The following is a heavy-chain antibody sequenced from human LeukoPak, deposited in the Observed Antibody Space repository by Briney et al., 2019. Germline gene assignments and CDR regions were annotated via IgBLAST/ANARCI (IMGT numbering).Heavy chain of an antibody. J-gene: IGHJ5*02. CDR2: IYYSGST. D-gene: IGHD2-2*01. V-gene: IGHV4-31*03. Sequence: SETLSLTCTVSGGSISSGGYYWSWIRQHPGKGLEWIGYIYYSGSTYYNLSLKSRVTISVDTSKNQFSLKLSSVTAADTAVYYCARGLGYCSSTSCYPAYNWFDPWGQGTLVTVSS. CDR1: GGSISSGGYY. CDR3: ARGLGYCSSTSCYPAYNWFDP.